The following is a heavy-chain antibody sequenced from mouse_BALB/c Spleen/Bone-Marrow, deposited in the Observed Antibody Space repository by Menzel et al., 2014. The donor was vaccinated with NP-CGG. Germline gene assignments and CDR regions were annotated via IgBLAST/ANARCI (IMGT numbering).Heavy chain of an antibody. D-gene: IGHD1-1*01. CDR1: GFSLTSYG. CDR2: IWAGGST. J-gene: IGHJ4*01. CDR3: ARGSYYEGAMDY. V-gene: IGHV2-9*02. Sequence: VKLVESGPGLVAPSQSLSITCTVSGFSLTSYGVHWVRQPPGKVLEWLGVIWAGGSTNYNSALMSRLSISKDNSKSQVFLKMNSRQTDDTAMYYCARGSYYEGAMDYWGQGTSVTVSS.